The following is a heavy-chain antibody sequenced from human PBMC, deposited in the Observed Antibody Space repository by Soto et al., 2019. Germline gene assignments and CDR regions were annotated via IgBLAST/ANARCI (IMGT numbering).Heavy chain of an antibody. Sequence: QVQLVQSGAEEKKPGASVKVSCKASAYTFIRYAMHWVRQAPGQRLEWMGWINAGNGNTKYSQKFQDRVTITRDTSESTAYMELSSLRSEDTAVYYCARDGDRNGDYDYWGQGTLVTVSS. D-gene: IGHD4-17*01. J-gene: IGHJ4*02. V-gene: IGHV1-3*05. CDR1: AYTFIRYA. CDR2: INAGNGNT. CDR3: ARDGDRNGDYDY.